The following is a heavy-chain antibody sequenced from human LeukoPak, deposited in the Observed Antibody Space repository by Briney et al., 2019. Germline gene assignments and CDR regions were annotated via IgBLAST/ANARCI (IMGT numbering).Heavy chain of an antibody. CDR1: GFMFRSFE. J-gene: IGHJ4*02. V-gene: IGHV3-48*03. CDR3: ALLAVASDFDY. D-gene: IGHD6-19*01. CDR2: ISSGASTM. Sequence: GGSLRLSCAASGFMFRSFEMYWVRQAPGKGLEWVAYISSGASTMYYADSVKGRFTISRDDARNSLFLQMNSLRAEDTAVYYCALLAVASDFDYWGQGTLVTVSS.